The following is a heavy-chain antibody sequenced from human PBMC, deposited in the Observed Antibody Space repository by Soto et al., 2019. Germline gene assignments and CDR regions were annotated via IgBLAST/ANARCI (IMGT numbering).Heavy chain of an antibody. D-gene: IGHD2-15*01. V-gene: IGHV4-30-2*01. Sequence: QLQLQESGSGLVKPSQTLSLTCAVSGGSISSGGYSWSWIRQPPGKGLERIGYIYHTGSTYYNPTFRSLVPISVDRSKNQVSLKLSSVTAADTAVYYCARCRYNWFDPWGQGTLVTVSS. CDR1: GGSISSGGYS. CDR2: IYHTGST. CDR3: ARCRYNWFDP. J-gene: IGHJ5*02.